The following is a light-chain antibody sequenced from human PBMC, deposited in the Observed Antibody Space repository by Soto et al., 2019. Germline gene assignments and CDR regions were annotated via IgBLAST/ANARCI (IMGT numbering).Light chain of an antibody. CDR3: SSYTSSSTLV. Sequence: QSVLTQPASVSGSPGQSITISCTGTSSDVGDYNYVSWYQQHPGKAPKVIIYDVSNRPSGVSNRFSGSKSGNTASLTISGLQAEDEADYYCSSYTSSSTLVFGTGTKVTVL. CDR2: DVS. V-gene: IGLV2-14*01. CDR1: SSDVGDYNY. J-gene: IGLJ1*01.